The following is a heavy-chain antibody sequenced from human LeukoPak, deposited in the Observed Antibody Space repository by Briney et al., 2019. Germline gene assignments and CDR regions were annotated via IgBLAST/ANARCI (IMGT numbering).Heavy chain of an antibody. V-gene: IGHV3-48*02. CDR2: ISSSSSTI. CDR3: ARYENYYDSSGYPSGFDY. J-gene: IGHJ4*02. CDR1: GFTFSSYS. D-gene: IGHD3-22*01. Sequence: GGSLRLPCAASGFTFSSYSMNWVRQAPGKGLEWVSYISSSSSTIHYADSVKGRFTISRDNAKNSLYLQMNSLRDEDTAVYYCARYENYYDSSGYPSGFDYWGQGTLVTVSS.